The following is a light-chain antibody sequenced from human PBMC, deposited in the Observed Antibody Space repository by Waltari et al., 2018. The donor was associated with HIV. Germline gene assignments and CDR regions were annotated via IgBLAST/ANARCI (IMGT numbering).Light chain of an antibody. V-gene: IGLV2-11*01. CDR1: SSDVGNYNY. J-gene: IGLJ2*01. CDR3: CSYAGSYTYVV. CDR2: DVS. Sequence: QSALTQPRSVSGSPGQSVTISCTATSSDVGNYNYVSWSQQHPGKAPKLMIYDVSKRPSGVPDRFSGSKSGNTASLTISGLQAEDEADYYCCSYAGSYTYVVFGGGTKLTVL.